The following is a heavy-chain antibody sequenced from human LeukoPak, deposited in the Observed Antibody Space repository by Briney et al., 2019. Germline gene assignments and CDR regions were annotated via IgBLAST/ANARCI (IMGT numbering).Heavy chain of an antibody. CDR2: IYYSGST. CDR3: ARLRAMTSFDP. Sequence: SETLFLTCTVSGGSISSYYWSWIRQPPGKGLEWIGYIYYSGSTNYNPSLKSRVTISVDTSKNQFSLKLSSVTAADTAVYYCARLRAMTSFDPWGQGTLVTVSS. J-gene: IGHJ5*02. CDR1: GGSISSYY. V-gene: IGHV4-59*08. D-gene: IGHD4-17*01.